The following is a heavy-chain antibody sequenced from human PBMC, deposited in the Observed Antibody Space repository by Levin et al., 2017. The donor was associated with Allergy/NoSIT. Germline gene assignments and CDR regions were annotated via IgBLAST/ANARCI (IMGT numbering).Heavy chain of an antibody. J-gene: IGHJ4*02. Sequence: GGSLRLSCSASGLPFSSFEMNWIRQAPGKGLEWLAHISSGSTTIFYADSVRGRFTISRDNAKNSLYLHMNRLRAEDTAVYYCTRALGLDWGQGTLVTVSS. CDR1: GLPFSSFE. CDR3: TRALGLD. V-gene: IGHV3-48*03. CDR2: ISSGSTTI. D-gene: IGHD1-26*01.